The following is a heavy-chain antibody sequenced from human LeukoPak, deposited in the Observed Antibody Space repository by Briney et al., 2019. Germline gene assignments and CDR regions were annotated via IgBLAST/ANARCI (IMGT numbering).Heavy chain of an antibody. CDR2: ISGSGGST. CDR1: GFTFSSYA. Sequence: SGGSLRLSCAASGFTFSSYAMSWVRQAPGKGLEWVPAISGSGGSTYYADSVKGRFTISRDNSKNTLYLQMNSLRAEDTAVYYCAKGPLVATPQYFQHWGQGTLVTVSS. V-gene: IGHV3-23*01. J-gene: IGHJ1*01. D-gene: IGHD5-12*01. CDR3: AKGPLVATPQYFQH.